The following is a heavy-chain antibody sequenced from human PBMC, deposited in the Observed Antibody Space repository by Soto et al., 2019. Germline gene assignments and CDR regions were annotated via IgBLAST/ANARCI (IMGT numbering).Heavy chain of an antibody. V-gene: IGHV4-31*03. CDR2: IYYSGIT. J-gene: IGHJ5*02. Sequence: QVQLQESGPGLVKPSQTLSLTCTVSGGSISGGGYYWSWIRQHPGKGLEWIGYIYYSGITYYNPSLKSRVTITVDTSKNQFSLKLSSVTAADTAVYYCARWWSGSRQGFDPWGQGTLVTVSS. D-gene: IGHD3-3*01. CDR3: ARWWSGSRQGFDP. CDR1: GGSISGGGYY.